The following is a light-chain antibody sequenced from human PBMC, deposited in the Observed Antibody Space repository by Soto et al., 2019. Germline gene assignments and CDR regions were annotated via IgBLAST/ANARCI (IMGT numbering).Light chain of an antibody. CDR2: GNI. CDR3: QSYDSTLSARYV. Sequence: QSVLTQPPSVSGAPGQRVTISCTGSSSNIGAGYDVHWYQQRPKTPPKLLIFGNINRPSGVPHRFSGSKSGTSASLAITGLQADDEGDYYCQSYDSTLSARYVFGTGTKVTVL. V-gene: IGLV1-40*01. J-gene: IGLJ1*01. CDR1: SSNIGAGYD.